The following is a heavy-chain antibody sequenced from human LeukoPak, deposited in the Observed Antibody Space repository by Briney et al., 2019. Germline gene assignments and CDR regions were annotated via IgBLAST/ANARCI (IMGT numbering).Heavy chain of an antibody. Sequence: GALVKVSCKASGYSFTNYYMHWVRQAPGQGLEWMGTINPRDGSTTYTQKFQGRVTVTRDTSTSTVYMDLSSLRSEDTAVYYCATSTVYDVLTGYQEDHYYFDYWGQGTLVTVSS. J-gene: IGHJ4*02. V-gene: IGHV1-46*01. CDR1: GYSFTNYY. CDR3: ATSTVYDVLTGYQEDHYYFDY. D-gene: IGHD3-9*01. CDR2: INPRDGST.